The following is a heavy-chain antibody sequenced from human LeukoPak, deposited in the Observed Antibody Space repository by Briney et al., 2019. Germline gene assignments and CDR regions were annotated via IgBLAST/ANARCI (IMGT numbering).Heavy chain of an antibody. CDR3: GRDGSNPATYGSGKNWFDP. CDR2: IYYSGST. D-gene: IGHD3-10*01. V-gene: IGHV4-59*01. J-gene: IGHJ5*02. CDR1: GGSISSYY. Sequence: SETLSLTCTVSGGSISSYYWSWIRQPPGKGLEWIGYIYYSGSTNYNPSLKSRVTISVDTSKSQFSLKLSSMTAADTAVYYCGRDGSNPATYGSGKNWFDPWGQGTLVTVPS.